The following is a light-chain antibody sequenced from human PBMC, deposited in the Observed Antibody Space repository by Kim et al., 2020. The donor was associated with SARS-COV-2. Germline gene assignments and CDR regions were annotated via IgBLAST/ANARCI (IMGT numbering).Light chain of an antibody. J-gene: IGLJ2*01. CDR2: LGT. CDR3: QSWDTRTEI. V-gene: IGLV3-1*01. CDR1: KLGGKY. Sequence: SYELTQPPSLSVSPGQTASISCSGDKLGGKYARWYQQKPGQSPVLVIYLGTERASGIPERFSGSNSGTTATLTISGTQSLDEADYSCQSWDTRTEIFGGG.